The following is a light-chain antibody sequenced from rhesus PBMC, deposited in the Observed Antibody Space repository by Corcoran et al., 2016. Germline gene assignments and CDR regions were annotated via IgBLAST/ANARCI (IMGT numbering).Light chain of an antibody. CDR3: QQCYGAPFT. Sequence: DIQMTQSPSSLSASVGDSVTITCRSNQDISNNLAWYQQKPGKVPNLLLCYASTLQTGVPSRFRGSGSGTDFTLTISSLQPEDFATYYCQQCYGAPFTFGPGTKLDIK. CDR1: QDISNN. J-gene: IGKJ3*01. V-gene: IGKV1S15*01. CDR2: YAS.